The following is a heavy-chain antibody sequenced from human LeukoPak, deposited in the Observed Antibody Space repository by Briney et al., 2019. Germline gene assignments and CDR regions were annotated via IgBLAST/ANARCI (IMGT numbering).Heavy chain of an antibody. V-gene: IGHV4-61*08. CDR1: GGSISSGGYY. D-gene: IGHD4-4*01. CDR3: AADYSNYGGYYYYYGMDV. CDR2: IYYSGST. Sequence: SETLSLTCTVSGGSISSGGYYWSWIRQHPGKGLEWIGYIYYSGSTNYNPSLKSRVTISVDTFKNQFSLKLSSVTAADTAVYYCAADYSNYGGYYYYYGMDVWGQGTTVTVSS. J-gene: IGHJ6*02.